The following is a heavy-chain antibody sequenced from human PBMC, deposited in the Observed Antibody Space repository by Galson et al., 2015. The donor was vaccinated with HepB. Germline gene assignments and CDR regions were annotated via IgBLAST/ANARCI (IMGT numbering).Heavy chain of an antibody. Sequence: SLRLSCAASGFTFSSYSMNWVRQAPGKGLEWVSSISSSSSYIYYADSVKGRFTISRDNAKNSLYLQMNSLRAEDTAVYYCARDMSSGGTGRFDYWGQGTLVTVSS. CDR1: GFTFSSYS. J-gene: IGHJ4*02. D-gene: IGHD6-19*01. CDR3: ARDMSSGGTGRFDY. CDR2: ISSSSSYI. V-gene: IGHV3-21*01.